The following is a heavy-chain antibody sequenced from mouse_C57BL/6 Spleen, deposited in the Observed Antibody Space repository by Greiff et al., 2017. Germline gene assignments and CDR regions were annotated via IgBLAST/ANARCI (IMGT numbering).Heavy chain of an antibody. J-gene: IGHJ2*01. CDR3: TRYGNYPDN. D-gene: IGHD2-1*01. CDR2: INPGSGGT. Sequence: VQLQQSGAELVRPGTSVKVSCKASGYAFTNYLIEWVKQRPGQGLEWVGVINPGSGGTNYNEKFKGKATLTADKSSSTAYMQLSSLTSEDSAVYFCTRYGNYPDNWGQGTTLTVCS. CDR1: GYAFTNYL. V-gene: IGHV1-54*01.